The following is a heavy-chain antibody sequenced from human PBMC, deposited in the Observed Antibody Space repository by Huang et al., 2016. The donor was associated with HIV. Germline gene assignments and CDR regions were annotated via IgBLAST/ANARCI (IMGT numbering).Heavy chain of an antibody. J-gene: IGHJ3*02. CDR2: ISAGGGST. Sequence: QVHLVQSGAEVREPGASVKVSCRPSGNTFTSFHVHWVRQAPGQGLDLMGKISAGGGSTTYAEKFQGRISMTRDRSTGTIFLVLRSLRSEDTAMYYCARVQPPHGRNPLDIWGQGTLITVSS. V-gene: IGHV1-46*03. CDR3: ARVQPPHGRNPLDI. CDR1: GNTFTSFH.